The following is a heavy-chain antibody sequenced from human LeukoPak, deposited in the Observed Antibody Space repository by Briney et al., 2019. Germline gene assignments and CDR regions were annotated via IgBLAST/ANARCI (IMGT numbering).Heavy chain of an antibody. D-gene: IGHD6-13*01. CDR3: VGSLCGYQFDY. V-gene: IGHV3-66*02. Sequence: GGSLRLSCAASGFTVSSNYMSWVRHAPEKGLEWVSVIYNTGATYYADSVKGRFTISRDNSKNTVDLQMNSLRTEDTAVYYCVGSLCGYQFDYWGQGALVTVSS. J-gene: IGHJ4*02. CDR1: GFTVSSNY. CDR2: IYNTGAT.